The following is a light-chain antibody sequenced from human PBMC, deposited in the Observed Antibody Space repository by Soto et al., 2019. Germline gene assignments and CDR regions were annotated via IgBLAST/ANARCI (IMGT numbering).Light chain of an antibody. V-gene: IGKV1-9*01. CDR2: AAS. J-gene: IGKJ4*01. CDR3: QQLNSYPLT. CDR1: QGISSY. Sequence: DIQLTQSPSFLPASVGDRVTITCRASQGISSYLAWYQQKPGKAPKLLIYAASTLQTGVPSRFGGSGSGTQFTLTISSLQPEDFATYYCQQLNSYPLTFGGGTKVEIK.